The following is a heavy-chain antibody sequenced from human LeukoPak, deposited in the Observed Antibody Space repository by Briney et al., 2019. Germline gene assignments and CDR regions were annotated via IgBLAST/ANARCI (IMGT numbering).Heavy chain of an antibody. V-gene: IGHV3-23*01. D-gene: IGHD6-13*01. J-gene: IGHJ4*02. CDR3: AKEPEYSRGLDY. Sequence: GGSLRLSCAASGFTFSSYAMSWVRQAPGKGLEWVSAIRDSGSSTHYADSVKGRFTISRDSSKNTLYLQMNSLRAEDTAVYYCAKEPEYSRGLDYWGQGTLVTVSS. CDR2: IRDSGSST. CDR1: GFTFSSYA.